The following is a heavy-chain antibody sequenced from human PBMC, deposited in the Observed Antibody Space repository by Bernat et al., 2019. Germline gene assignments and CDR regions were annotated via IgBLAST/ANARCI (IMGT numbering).Heavy chain of an antibody. CDR3: ARNTIFGVVIDYWYFDL. Sequence: QVQLQQWGAGLSKPSETLSLTCAVYGGSFSGYYWSWIRQPPRKGLEWIGEINHSGSTNYNPSLKSRVTISVDTSKNQFSLKLSSVTAADTAVYYCARNTIFGVVIDYWYFDLWGRGTLVTVSS. CDR2: INHSGST. J-gene: IGHJ2*01. D-gene: IGHD3-3*01. V-gene: IGHV4-34*01. CDR1: GGSFSGYY.